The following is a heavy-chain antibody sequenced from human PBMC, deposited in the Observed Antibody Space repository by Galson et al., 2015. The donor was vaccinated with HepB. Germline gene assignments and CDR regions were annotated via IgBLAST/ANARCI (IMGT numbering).Heavy chain of an antibody. D-gene: IGHD1-26*01. CDR2: INPNSGGT. V-gene: IGHV1-2*06. Sequence: SVKVSCKASGYTFTGYYMHWVRQAPGQGLERMGRINPNSGGTNYAQKFQGRVTMTRDTSISTAYMELSRLRSDDTAVYYCARPGVGATLDFDYWGQGTLVTVSS. J-gene: IGHJ4*02. CDR1: GYTFTGYY. CDR3: ARPGVGATLDFDY.